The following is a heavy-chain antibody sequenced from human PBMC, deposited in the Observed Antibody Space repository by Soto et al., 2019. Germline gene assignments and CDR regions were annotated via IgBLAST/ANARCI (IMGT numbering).Heavy chain of an antibody. CDR1: GGTFSSYR. D-gene: IGHD6-13*01. CDR3: VRDSGAKLSSS. V-gene: IGHV1-69*13. Sequence: SVKVSCKASGGTFSSYRINWVRQAPGQGLEWVGGIVPIYRTADYAQKFQGRVTITADESARTSYMELRSLKSQDTAVYYCVRDSGAKLSSSWGRGTLVTVS. CDR2: IVPIYRTA. J-gene: IGHJ4*02.